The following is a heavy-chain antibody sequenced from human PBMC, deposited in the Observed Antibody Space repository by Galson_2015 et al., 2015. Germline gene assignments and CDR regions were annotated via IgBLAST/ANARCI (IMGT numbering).Heavy chain of an antibody. Sequence: SLRLSCAASGFTFSSYAMTWVRQAPGKGLGWVSIIGSGGANSYYAESVKGRFTISRDNSKNTLYLQMNSLRTEDTAVYYCAKGGWNNAIDSWGQGTLVTVSS. CDR2: IGSGGANS. CDR1: GFTFSSYA. CDR3: AKGGWNNAIDS. V-gene: IGHV3-23*01. D-gene: IGHD1/OR15-1a*01. J-gene: IGHJ4*02.